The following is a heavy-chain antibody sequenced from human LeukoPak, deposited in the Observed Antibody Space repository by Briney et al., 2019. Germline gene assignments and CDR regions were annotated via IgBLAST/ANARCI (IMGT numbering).Heavy chain of an antibody. CDR3: AKQFVDI. Sequence: GGSLRLSCAASGFPFSSYAMNWVRQAPGKGLEWVSAISETGDRTHYADSVKGRFTVSRDNPKDTLYLQMDSLRAEDTAVYYCAKQFVDIWGQGTLVTVSS. CDR1: GFPFSSYA. J-gene: IGHJ5*02. V-gene: IGHV3-23*01. D-gene: IGHD5-24*01. CDR2: ISETGDRT.